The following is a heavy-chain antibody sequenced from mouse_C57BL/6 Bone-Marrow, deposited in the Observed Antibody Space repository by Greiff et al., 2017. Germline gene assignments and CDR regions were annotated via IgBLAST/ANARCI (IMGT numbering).Heavy chain of an antibody. CDR2: IHPNSGST. D-gene: IGHD3-2*02. V-gene: IGHV1-64*01. CDR1: GYTFTSYW. Sequence: VQLQQPGAELVKPGASVKLSCKASGYTFTSYWMHWVKQRPGQGLEWIGMIHPNSGSTNYNEKFKSKATLTVDKSSSTAYMQLSSLTSEDSAVYYCARKRAQAYYYAMDYWGQGTSVTVSS. J-gene: IGHJ4*01. CDR3: ARKRAQAYYYAMDY.